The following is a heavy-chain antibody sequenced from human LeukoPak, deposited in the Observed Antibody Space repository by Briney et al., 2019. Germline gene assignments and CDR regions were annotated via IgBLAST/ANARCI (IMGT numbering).Heavy chain of an antibody. D-gene: IGHD2-2*02. CDR2: VKSRSAGETT. CDR1: GFSISNDW. Sequence: GGSLRLSCAASGFSISNDWMSWVRQAPGKGLEWVARVKSRSAGETTDYAAPVKGRFTISRDDSKNTLYLQMNSLKTEDTAVYYCTTQLLYEHNFDYWGQGTLVTVSS. V-gene: IGHV3-15*01. J-gene: IGHJ4*02. CDR3: TTQLLYEHNFDY.